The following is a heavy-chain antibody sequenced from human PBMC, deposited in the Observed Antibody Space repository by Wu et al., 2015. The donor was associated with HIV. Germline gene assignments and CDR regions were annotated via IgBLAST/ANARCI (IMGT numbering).Heavy chain of an antibody. D-gene: IGHD3-22*01. Sequence: QVQLVQSGAEVKKPGASVKVSCKASGYTFTSYGISWVRQAPGQGLEWMGWISAYNGNTNYAQKLQGRVTMTTDTSTSTAYMELRSLRSEDTAVYYCARSPHYYDSSGYYYEVNYYGMDVWGQGTTVTVSS. CDR3: ARSPHYYDSSGYYYEVNYYGMDV. V-gene: IGHV1-18*01. CDR1: GYTFTSYG. CDR2: ISAYNGNT. J-gene: IGHJ6*02.